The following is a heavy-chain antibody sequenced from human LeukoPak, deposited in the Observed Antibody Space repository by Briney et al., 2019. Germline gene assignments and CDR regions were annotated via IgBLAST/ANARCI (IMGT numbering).Heavy chain of an antibody. J-gene: IGHJ5*02. Sequence: SETLSLTCTVSGGSISSSSYFWGWIRQPPGKGLEWIGSIYYSGSTYYNPSLKSRVTISVDTSKNQFSLKLSSVTAADTAVYYCARPLRPSGIVASNWFDPWGQGTLVTVSS. CDR1: GGSISSSSYF. CDR3: ARPLRPSGIVASNWFDP. CDR2: IYYSGST. V-gene: IGHV4-39*01. D-gene: IGHD6-13*01.